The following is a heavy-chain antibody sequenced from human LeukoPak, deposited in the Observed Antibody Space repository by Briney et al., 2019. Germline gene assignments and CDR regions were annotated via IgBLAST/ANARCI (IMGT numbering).Heavy chain of an antibody. CDR2: ISTTGTI. CDR1: GFTFSSYA. J-gene: IGHJ4*02. CDR3: ARAGSHRNSGYDY. D-gene: IGHD5-12*01. Sequence: GGSLRLSCAASGFTFSSYAMNWVRQAPGKGLEWVSYISTTGTIYYADSLEGRFTISRDNAKNSLYLQMNSLRAEDTGVYYCARAGSHRNSGYDYWGQGTLVTVSS. V-gene: IGHV3-48*04.